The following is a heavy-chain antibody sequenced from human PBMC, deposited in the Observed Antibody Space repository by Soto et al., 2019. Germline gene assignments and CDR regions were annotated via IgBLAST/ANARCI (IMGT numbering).Heavy chain of an antibody. V-gene: IGHV3-21*01. CDR2: ISSSSSYI. CDR3: ARASGYYYGMDV. CDR1: GFTFSSYS. J-gene: IGHJ6*02. D-gene: IGHD3-3*01. Sequence: EVQLVESGGGLVKPGWSLRLSCAASGFTFSSYSMNWVRQAPGKGLEWVSSISSSSSYIYYADSVKGRFTISRDNAKNSLYLQMNSLRAEDTAVYYCARASGYYYGMDVWGQGTTVTVSS.